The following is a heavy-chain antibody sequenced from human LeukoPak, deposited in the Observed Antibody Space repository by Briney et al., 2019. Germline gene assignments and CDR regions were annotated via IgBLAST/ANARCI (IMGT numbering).Heavy chain of an antibody. CDR2: ISDSGDTT. V-gene: IGHV3-23*01. CDR3: AKGAGLVYYYDSSGYIDY. D-gene: IGHD3-22*01. J-gene: IGHJ4*02. CDR1: GFTFSSYA. Sequence: GGSLRLSCTASGFTFSSYAMSWVRQAPGKGLKWVSSISDSGDTTYYADSVKGLFTISRDNSKNTLYLQMNSLRAEDTAVYYCAKGAGLVYYYDSSGYIDYWGQGTLVTVSS.